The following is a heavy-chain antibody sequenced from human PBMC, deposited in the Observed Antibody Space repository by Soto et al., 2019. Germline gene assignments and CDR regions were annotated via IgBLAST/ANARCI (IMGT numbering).Heavy chain of an antibody. CDR1: GGSISSYY. V-gene: IGHV4-59*01. D-gene: IGHD4-17*01. Sequence: QVQLQESGPGLVKPSETLSLTCTVSGGSISSYYWSWIRQPPGKGLEWIGYIYYSGSTNYNPSLKSRVTISVDTSKNQFSLKLSSVTAADTAVYYCARAGTTVVTFPFDYWGQGTLVTVSS. J-gene: IGHJ4*02. CDR2: IYYSGST. CDR3: ARAGTTVVTFPFDY.